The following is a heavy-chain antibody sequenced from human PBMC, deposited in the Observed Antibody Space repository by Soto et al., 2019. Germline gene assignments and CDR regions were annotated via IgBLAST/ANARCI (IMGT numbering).Heavy chain of an antibody. CDR3: AKEGYDYIWGSYRFDAFDI. CDR1: GFTFSSYA. D-gene: IGHD3-16*02. J-gene: IGHJ3*02. CDR2: ISGSGGST. Sequence: GGSLRLSCAASGFTFSSYAMSWVRQAPGKGLEWVSAISGSGGSTYYADSVKGRFTISRDNSKNTLYLQMNSLRAEDTAVYYCAKEGYDYIWGSYRFDAFDIWGQGTIVTVAS. V-gene: IGHV3-23*01.